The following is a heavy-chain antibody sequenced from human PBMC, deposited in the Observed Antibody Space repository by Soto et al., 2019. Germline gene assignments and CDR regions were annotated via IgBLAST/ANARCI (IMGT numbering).Heavy chain of an antibody. D-gene: IGHD6-25*01. J-gene: IGHJ4*02. Sequence: GGSLRLSCAASGFTFSNAWMTWVRQAPGKGLEWVDRIKSKTDGGTTDYAAPVKGRFTISRDDSKNTLYLQMNSLKPEDTAVYYCTTGGDNWGQGTLVTVSS. CDR3: TTGGDN. CDR1: GFTFSNAW. CDR2: IKSKTDGGTT. V-gene: IGHV3-15*01.